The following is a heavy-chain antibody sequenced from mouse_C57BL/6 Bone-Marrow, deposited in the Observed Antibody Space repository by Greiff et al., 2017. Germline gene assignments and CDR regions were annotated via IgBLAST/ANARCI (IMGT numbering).Heavy chain of an antibody. Sequence: QVQLQQPGAELVMPGASVKLSCKASGYTFTSYWMHWVKQRPGQGLEWIGEIDPSDSYTNYNQKFKGRSPLTVDKSSSTAYMQLSSLTSEDSAVYYCARSKYNGSSLLYWYFDVWGTGTTVTVSS. CDR2: IDPSDSYT. J-gene: IGHJ1*03. D-gene: IGHD1-1*01. CDR3: ARSKYNGSSLLYWYFDV. CDR1: GYTFTSYW. V-gene: IGHV1-69*01.